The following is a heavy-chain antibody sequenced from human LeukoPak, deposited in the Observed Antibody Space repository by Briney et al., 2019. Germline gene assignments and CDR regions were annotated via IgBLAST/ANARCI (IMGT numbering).Heavy chain of an antibody. Sequence: GGSLRLSCAASGFTFSDYYMSWIRQAPGKGLEWVSYISSSGSTTYYADSVTGRFTISKDNAKNSLYLQMNGLRADDTAVYYCARDLPFGVIMYYFDYWGQGTLVTVSS. CDR3: ARDLPFGVIMYYFDY. D-gene: IGHD3-3*01. V-gene: IGHV3-11*01. CDR2: ISSSGSTT. J-gene: IGHJ4*02. CDR1: GFTFSDYY.